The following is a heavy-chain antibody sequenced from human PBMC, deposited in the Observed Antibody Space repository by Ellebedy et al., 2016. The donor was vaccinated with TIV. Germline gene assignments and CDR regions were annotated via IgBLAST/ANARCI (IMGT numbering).Heavy chain of an antibody. V-gene: IGHV3-7*01. CDR1: GFNLRSYW. J-gene: IGHJ5*02. D-gene: IGHD4-17*01. Sequence: GGSLRLSCAASGFNLRSYWMTWVRQAPGKGLEWVAKIRQEGDEIYYVESVKGRFTISRENAKNSLFLQMNSLRVEDTAVYYCARRASYGDYAVQVNPWFDPWGQGTLVTVSS. CDR3: ARRASYGDYAVQVNPWFDP. CDR2: IRQEGDEI.